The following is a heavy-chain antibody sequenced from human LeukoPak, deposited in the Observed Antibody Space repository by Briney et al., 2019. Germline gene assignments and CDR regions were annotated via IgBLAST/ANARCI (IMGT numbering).Heavy chain of an antibody. J-gene: IGHJ4*02. CDR1: GFTFSSYA. CDR3: ARVWFGELLPHLDY. D-gene: IGHD3-10*01. V-gene: IGHV3-23*01. Sequence: GGSLRLSCAASGFTFSSYAINWVRQAPGKGLEWVSAISGGASNTYYADSVKGRFTISRDNAKNSLYLQMNSLRAEDTAVYYCARVWFGELLPHLDYWGQGTLVTVSS. CDR2: ISGGASNT.